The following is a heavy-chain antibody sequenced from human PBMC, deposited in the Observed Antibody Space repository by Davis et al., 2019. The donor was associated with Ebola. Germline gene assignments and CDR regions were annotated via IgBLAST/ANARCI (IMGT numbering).Heavy chain of an antibody. J-gene: IGHJ5*02. Sequence: SETLSLTCTVSGGSISSYYWSWIRQPPGKGLEWIGYIYYSGSTNYNPSLKSRVTISVDTSNNQFSLKLSSVTAADTAVYYCARVHYDFWSGYYTGNWFDPWGQGTLVTVSS. D-gene: IGHD3-3*01. CDR1: GGSISSYY. CDR3: ARVHYDFWSGYYTGNWFDP. CDR2: IYYSGST. V-gene: IGHV4-59*01.